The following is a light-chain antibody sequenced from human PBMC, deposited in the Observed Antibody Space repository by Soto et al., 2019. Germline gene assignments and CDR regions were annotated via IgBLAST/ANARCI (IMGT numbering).Light chain of an antibody. CDR3: QQYGSSPDT. J-gene: IGKJ1*01. CDR1: QSVSSSY. V-gene: IGKV3-20*01. CDR2: GAS. Sequence: EIVLTQSRGTLSLSPGERATLSCRASQSVSSSYLAWYQQKPGQAPRLLIYGASSRATGIPDRFSGSGSGTDFTLTFSRLEPEDFAVYYCQQYGSSPDTFGQGTKVEIK.